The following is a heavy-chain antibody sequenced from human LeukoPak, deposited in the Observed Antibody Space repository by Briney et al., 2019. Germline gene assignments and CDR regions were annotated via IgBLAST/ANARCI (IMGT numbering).Heavy chain of an antibody. CDR2: ISSSSSYI. V-gene: IGHV3-21*01. CDR3: ARDSSTSPNYFDY. J-gene: IGHJ4*02. CDR1: GFTFSSYS. D-gene: IGHD2-2*01. Sequence: PGGSLRLSCAASGFTFSSYSMNWVRQAPGKGLEWVSSISSSSSYIYYADSVKGRFTISRDNAKNSLYLQMNSLRAEDTAVYYCARDSSTSPNYFDYWGQGTLVTVSP.